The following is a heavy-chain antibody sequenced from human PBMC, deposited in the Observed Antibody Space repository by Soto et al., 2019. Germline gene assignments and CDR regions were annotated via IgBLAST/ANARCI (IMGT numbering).Heavy chain of an antibody. J-gene: IGHJ4*02. V-gene: IGHV4-61*08. CDR3: ALRSMAVVPEY. CDR1: GGSISSGDYY. D-gene: IGHD2-15*01. Sequence: SETLSLTCTVSGGSISSGDYYWSWIRQPPGKGLEWIGYIYYSVSTNYNPSLKSRVTISVDTSKNQFSLTLSSMTAADTAVYYCALRSMAVVPEYWGQGTLVTVSS. CDR2: IYYSVST.